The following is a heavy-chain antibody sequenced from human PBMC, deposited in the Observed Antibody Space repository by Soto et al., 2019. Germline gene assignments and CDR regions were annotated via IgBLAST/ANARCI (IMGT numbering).Heavy chain of an antibody. CDR1: GFTVSSNY. CDR3: ASLWRTGGDWYFDL. D-gene: IGHD2-8*02. J-gene: IGHJ2*01. Sequence: EVQLVETGGGLIQPGGSLRLSCAASGFTVSSNYMSWVRQAPGKGLEWVSVIYSGGSTYYADSVKGRFTISRDNSKNTLYLQMNSLRAEDTAVYYCASLWRTGGDWYFDLWGRGTLVTVSS. V-gene: IGHV3-53*02. CDR2: IYSGGST.